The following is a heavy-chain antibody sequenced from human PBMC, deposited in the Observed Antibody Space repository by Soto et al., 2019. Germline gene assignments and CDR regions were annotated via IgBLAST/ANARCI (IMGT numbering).Heavy chain of an antibody. CDR2: IYYSGST. Sequence: PSETLSLTCTVSGGSISSYYWSWIRQPPGKGLEWIGYIYYSGSTNYNPSLKSRVTISVDTSKNQFSLKLSSVTAADTAVYYCARDRVVGATTLAPGVLDYCAQGTLVPVSS. D-gene: IGHD1-26*01. CDR1: GGSISSYY. J-gene: IGHJ4*02. CDR3: ARDRVVGATTLAPGVLDY. V-gene: IGHV4-59*01.